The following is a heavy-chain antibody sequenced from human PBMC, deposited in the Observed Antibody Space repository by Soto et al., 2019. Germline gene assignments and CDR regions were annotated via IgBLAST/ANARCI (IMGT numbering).Heavy chain of an antibody. CDR3: ATALGYYDSSGYYGRWYFDY. D-gene: IGHD3-22*01. V-gene: IGHV4-31*03. Sequence: SSETLSLTCTVSGGSISSGGYYWSWIRQHPGKGLEWIGYIYYSGSTYYNPSLKSRVTISVDTSKNQFSLKLSSVTAADTAVYYCATALGYYDSSGYYGRWYFDYWGQGTLVTVSS. CDR1: GGSISSGGYY. J-gene: IGHJ4*02. CDR2: IYYSGST.